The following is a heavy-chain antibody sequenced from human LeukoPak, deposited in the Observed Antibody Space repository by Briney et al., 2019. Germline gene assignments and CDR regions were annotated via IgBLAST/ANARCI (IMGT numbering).Heavy chain of an antibody. Sequence: SETLSLTCTVSGGSISSSSYYWGWIRQPPGTGLEWLGSIYYSGSTYYNPSLKSRVTISVDTSENQFSLKLSSVTAADTAVYYCARAASYYYDSSGYYGNYYYYYMDVWGKGTTVTVSS. J-gene: IGHJ6*03. CDR3: ARAASYYYDSSGYYGNYYYYYMDV. CDR2: IYYSGST. CDR1: GGSISSSSYY. V-gene: IGHV4-39*07. D-gene: IGHD3-22*01.